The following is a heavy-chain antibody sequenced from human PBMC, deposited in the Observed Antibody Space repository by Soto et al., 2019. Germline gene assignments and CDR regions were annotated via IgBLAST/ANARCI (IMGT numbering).Heavy chain of an antibody. J-gene: IGHJ6*02. CDR3: AYLPCSGGSCYWFSFSGMDV. Sequence: QITLKESGPTLVKPTQTLTLTCTFSGFSLSTSGVGVAWIRQPPGKALEWLALIYWDDNKRYRPSLESRLTITTDTCKVPVVLTMINMDSVDTATYYCAYLPCSGGSCYWFSFSGMDVWGQGTTVTVSS. V-gene: IGHV2-5*02. CDR2: IYWDDNK. D-gene: IGHD2-15*01. CDR1: GFSLSTSGVG.